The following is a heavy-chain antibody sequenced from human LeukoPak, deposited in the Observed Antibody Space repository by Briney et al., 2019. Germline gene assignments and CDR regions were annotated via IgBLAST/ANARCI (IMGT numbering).Heavy chain of an antibody. Sequence: GGSLRLSCAASGFTFSNYVMHWVRQAPGKGLEWVAVISYDGSNKYYADSVKDRFTISRDNSKNTLYLQMNSLRAEDTAVYYCAKDSVSYYYDSSFGLFDYWGQGTLVTVSS. CDR2: ISYDGSNK. J-gene: IGHJ4*02. V-gene: IGHV3-30-3*01. CDR3: AKDSVSYYYDSSFGLFDY. CDR1: GFTFSNYV. D-gene: IGHD3-22*01.